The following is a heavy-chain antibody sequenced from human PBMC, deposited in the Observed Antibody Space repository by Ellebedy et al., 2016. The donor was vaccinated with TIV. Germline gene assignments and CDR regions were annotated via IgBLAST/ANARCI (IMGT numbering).Heavy chain of an antibody. D-gene: IGHD3-10*01. V-gene: IGHV3-7*03. CDR3: VTWDQDYGR. Sequence: GESLKISCEVSGFIISDDWMSWVRQAPGKGLEWVAHINPDGSAEYYVDSVKGRFRISRDNAKRSLFLQMHSLRVDDTAVYYCVTWDQDYGRWGQGSLVTISS. CDR2: INPDGSAE. CDR1: GFIISDDW. J-gene: IGHJ4*02.